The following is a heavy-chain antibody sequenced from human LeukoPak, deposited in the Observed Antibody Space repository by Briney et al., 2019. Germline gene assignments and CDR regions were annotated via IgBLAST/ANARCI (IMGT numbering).Heavy chain of an antibody. V-gene: IGHV6-1*01. Sequence: SQTLSLTCVISGDSVSSRSAAWNWVRQSPSRGLEWLGRTYYRSKWYNDYAVSVKSRITVNPDTSKNQFSPQLNSVTPEDTAVYYCARARGDSSGYWDYWGQGTLVTVSS. J-gene: IGHJ4*02. CDR2: TYYRSKWYN. CDR3: ARARGDSSGYWDY. D-gene: IGHD3-22*01. CDR1: GDSVSSRSAA.